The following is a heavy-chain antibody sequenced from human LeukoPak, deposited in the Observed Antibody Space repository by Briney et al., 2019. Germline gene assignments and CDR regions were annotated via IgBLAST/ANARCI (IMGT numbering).Heavy chain of an antibody. CDR2: IKQDGSET. CDR3: ARLMIAAVYFDY. CDR1: GFSISKYW. D-gene: IGHD6-13*01. Sequence: GGSPRLSCAASGFSISKYWMSWVRQAPGKGLEWVATIKQDGSETYYVDSVKGRFTISRDNAKNSLHLQMNSLRGEDTAVYYCARLMIAAVYFDYWGQGTLVTVSS. J-gene: IGHJ4*02. V-gene: IGHV3-7*01.